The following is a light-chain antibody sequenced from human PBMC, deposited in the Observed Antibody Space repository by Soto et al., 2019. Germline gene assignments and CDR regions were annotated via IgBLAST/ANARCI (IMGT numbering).Light chain of an antibody. CDR2: EVT. Sequence: QSALTQPASVSGSPGQSITISCTGTSGDIGSYNRVSWYQQHPGKAPKLIIYEVTDRPSGVSNCFSGAKSGNTASLTISGLQAEYEAEYYCSSYTNINTRACVFGTGTKVTVL. J-gene: IGLJ1*01. CDR1: SGDIGSYNR. V-gene: IGLV2-14*01. CDR3: SSYTNINTRACV.